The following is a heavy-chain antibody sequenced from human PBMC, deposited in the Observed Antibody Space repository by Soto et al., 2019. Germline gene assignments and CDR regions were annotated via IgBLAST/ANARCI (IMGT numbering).Heavy chain of an antibody. J-gene: IGHJ4*02. Sequence: QVQLVQSGAEVKKPGASVKVSCKASGYTFTSYGISWVRQAPGQGLEWMGWISAYNGNTNYAQKLQGRVTMTTDTSPSTAYMELRSLRSDDTAVYYCARESFTFGGVIVIPADYWGQGTLVTVSS. CDR1: GYTFTSYG. D-gene: IGHD3-16*02. CDR3: ARESFTFGGVIVIPADY. CDR2: ISAYNGNT. V-gene: IGHV1-18*01.